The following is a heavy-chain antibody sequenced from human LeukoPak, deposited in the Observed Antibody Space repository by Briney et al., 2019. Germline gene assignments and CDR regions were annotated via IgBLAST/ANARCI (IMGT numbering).Heavy chain of an antibody. D-gene: IGHD2-15*01. CDR1: GYTFTSYG. CDR2: ISAYNGNT. Sequence: GASVKVSCKASGYTFTSYGISWVRQAPGQGLEWMGWISAYNGNTNYAQKLQGRVTMTTDTSTSTAYMELRSLRSDDTAVYYCARDLSQSIVVVVAATGSVPGYWGQGTLVTVSS. J-gene: IGHJ4*02. V-gene: IGHV1-18*01. CDR3: ARDLSQSIVVVVAATGSVPGY.